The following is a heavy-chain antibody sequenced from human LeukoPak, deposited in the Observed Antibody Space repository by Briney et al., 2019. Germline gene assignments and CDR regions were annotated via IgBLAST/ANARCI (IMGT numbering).Heavy chain of an antibody. CDR3: ARVLAIFGLDTTDFYMDV. J-gene: IGHJ6*03. CDR2: TSGSI. V-gene: IGHV4-59*11. Sequence: SETLSPTCAVSGASISSHYWSWIRQPPGEGLEWIGYTSGSISDNPSLKSRVAVSVDPSQNQVSLSLTSVTAADTAVYYCARVLAIFGLDTTDFYMDVWGKGTTVTVSS. D-gene: IGHD3/OR15-3a*01. CDR1: GASISSHY.